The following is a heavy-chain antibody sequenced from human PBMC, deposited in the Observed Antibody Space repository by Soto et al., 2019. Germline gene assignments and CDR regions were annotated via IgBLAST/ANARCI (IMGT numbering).Heavy chain of an antibody. Sequence: SCKGSGYSFTSYWIGWVRQMPGKGLEWMGIIYPGDSDTRYGPSFEGHVTFSVDKSISTAYLEWSSLKASDTAIYYCARLSRRVAQESNYFDPWGQGTLVTVSS. CDR3: ARLSRRVAQESNYFDP. D-gene: IGHD2-8*01. CDR1: GYSFTSYW. CDR2: IYPGDSDT. V-gene: IGHV5-51*01. J-gene: IGHJ5*02.